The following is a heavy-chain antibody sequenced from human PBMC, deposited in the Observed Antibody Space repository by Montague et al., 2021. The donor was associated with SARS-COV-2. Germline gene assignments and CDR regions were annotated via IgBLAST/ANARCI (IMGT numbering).Heavy chain of an antibody. J-gene: IGHJ3*01. CDR1: GFTFSTSW. CDR3: TRDQGYRACDV. CDR2: TNPDESTS. Sequence: SLRLSCAASGFTFSTSWMHWVRQAPGKGLVWVSLTNPDESTSYYADSVKGRFTISRDNAKNTLYLLMNSLTAEDSAVYYCTRDQGYRACDVWGQGTVVTVSS. V-gene: IGHV3-74*01. D-gene: IGHD2-15*01.